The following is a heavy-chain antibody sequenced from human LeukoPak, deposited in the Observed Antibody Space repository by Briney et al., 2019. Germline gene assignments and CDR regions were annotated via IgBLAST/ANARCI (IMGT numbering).Heavy chain of an antibody. CDR3: AREGYCSGGTCYSTMNWFDP. V-gene: IGHV1-18*01. J-gene: IGHJ5*02. CDR2: IGAYNGNT. D-gene: IGHD2-15*01. Sequence: ASVKVSCKASGYRFTSYGITWVRQAPGQGLEWMGWIGAYNGNTNYAQKLQGRVTLTTDTSTSTAYMELRSLRSDDTAVYYCAREGYCSGGTCYSTMNWFDPWGQGTPVTVSS. CDR1: GYRFTSYG.